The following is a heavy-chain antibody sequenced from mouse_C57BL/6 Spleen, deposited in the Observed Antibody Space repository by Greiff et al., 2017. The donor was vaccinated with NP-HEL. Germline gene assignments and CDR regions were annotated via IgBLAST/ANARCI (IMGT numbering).Heavy chain of an antibody. Sequence: EVKVEESGGGLVKPGGSLKLSCAASGFTFSDYGMHWVRQAPEKGLEWVAYISSGSSTIYYADTVKGRFTISRDNAKNTLFLQMTSLRSEDTAMYYCARRGDYGPLSAMDYWGQGTSVTVSS. CDR1: GFTFSDYG. D-gene: IGHD2-4*01. J-gene: IGHJ4*01. CDR2: ISSGSSTI. CDR3: ARRGDYGPLSAMDY. V-gene: IGHV5-17*01.